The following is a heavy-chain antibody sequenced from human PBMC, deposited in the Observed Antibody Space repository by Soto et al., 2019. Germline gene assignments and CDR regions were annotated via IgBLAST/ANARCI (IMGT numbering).Heavy chain of an antibody. D-gene: IGHD3-10*01. V-gene: IGHV3-23*01. CDR2: ISGVGGST. CDR1: GFTFSSYA. Sequence: ESGGGLVQPGGSLRLSCAASGFTFSSYAMTWVRQAPGKGLEWVSAISGVGGSTYYADSVKGRFTISRDNSKNTLYLQMNSLRAEDTALYYCAKGSYSSGSYYRGLNYWGQGTLVTVSS. CDR3: AKGSYSSGSYYRGLNY. J-gene: IGHJ4*02.